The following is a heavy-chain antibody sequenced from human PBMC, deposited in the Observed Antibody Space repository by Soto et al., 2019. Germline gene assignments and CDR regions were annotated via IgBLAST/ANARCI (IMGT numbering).Heavy chain of an antibody. J-gene: IGHJ5*02. CDR2: IGTAGDT. V-gene: IGHV3-13*01. CDR3: ARGGVYRSLDP. Sequence: EVQLVASGGGLVQPGGSLRLSCAASGFTFSSYDMHWVRPATGKGLEWVSAIGTAGDTYYPGSVKGRFTISRENAKNSLYLQMNRLRAGDTAVYYCARGGVYRSLDPWGQGTLVTVSS. D-gene: IGHD4-4*01. CDR1: GFTFSSYD.